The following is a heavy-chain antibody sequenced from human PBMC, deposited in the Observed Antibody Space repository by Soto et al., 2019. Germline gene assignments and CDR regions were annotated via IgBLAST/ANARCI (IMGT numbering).Heavy chain of an antibody. CDR1: GYSINSGGYY. J-gene: IGHJ4*02. D-gene: IGHD2-2*01. CDR2: IYYSGTA. CDR3: ARRGFSTSWSIYYFDY. Sequence: TLSLTCTVSGYSINSGGYYWTWIRQHPGGGLEWIGYIYYSGTAYYNPSLKSRITISVDTSKNQFSLKLSSVTAADTAVYYCARRGFSTSWSIYYFDYWGQGTLVTVSS. V-gene: IGHV4-31*03.